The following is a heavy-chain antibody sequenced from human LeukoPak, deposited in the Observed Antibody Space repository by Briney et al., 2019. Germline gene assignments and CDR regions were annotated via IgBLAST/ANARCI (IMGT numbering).Heavy chain of an antibody. V-gene: IGHV3-73*01. CDR1: GFTFSGSA. J-gene: IGHJ4*02. CDR2: IRSKANSYAT. Sequence: GGSLRLSCAASGFTFSGSAMHWVRQASGKGLEWVGRIRSKANSYATAYAASVKGRFTISRDDSKNTAYLQMSSLKTEDTAVYYCTRLEPVVSSSWYVEDDYWGQGTLVTVSS. CDR3: TRLEPVVSSSWYVEDDY. D-gene: IGHD6-13*01.